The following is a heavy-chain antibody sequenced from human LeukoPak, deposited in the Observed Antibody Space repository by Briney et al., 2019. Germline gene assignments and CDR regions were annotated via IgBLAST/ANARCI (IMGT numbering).Heavy chain of an antibody. V-gene: IGHV4-38-2*02. J-gene: IGHJ1*01. CDR3: ARQYYYGPQYFQH. CDR2: IYYSGST. D-gene: IGHD3-10*01. CDR1: GSSISSGYY. Sequence: PSETLSLTCTVSGSSISSGYYWSWIRQPPGKGLEWIGSIYYSGSTYYNPSLKSRVTISVDTSKNQFSLKLSSVTAADTAVYYCARQYYYGPQYFQHWGQGTLVTVSS.